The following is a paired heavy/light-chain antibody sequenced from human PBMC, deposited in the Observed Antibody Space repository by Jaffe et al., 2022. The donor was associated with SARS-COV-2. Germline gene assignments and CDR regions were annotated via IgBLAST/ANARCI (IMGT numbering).Light chain of an antibody. CDR3: QQSYSTLGT. CDR1: QSISSY. J-gene: IGKJ1*01. Sequence: DIQMTQSPSSLSASVGDRVTITCRASQSISSYLNWYQQKPGKAPKLLIYAASSLQSGVPSRFSGSGSGTDFTLTISSLQPEDFATYYCQQSYSTLGTFGQGTKVEIK. CDR2: AAS. V-gene: IGKV1-39*01.
Heavy chain of an antibody. CDR1: GYSFTSYW. Sequence: EVQLVQSGAEVKKPGESLKISCKGSGYSFTSYWIGWVRQMPGKGLEWMGIIYPGDSDTRYSPSFQGQVTISADKSISTAYLQWSSLKASDTAMYYCARHARPDSSGYWDGYYGMDVWGQGTTVTVSS. V-gene: IGHV5-51*01. CDR2: IYPGDSDT. J-gene: IGHJ6*02. D-gene: IGHD3-22*01. CDR3: ARHARPDSSGYWDGYYGMDV.